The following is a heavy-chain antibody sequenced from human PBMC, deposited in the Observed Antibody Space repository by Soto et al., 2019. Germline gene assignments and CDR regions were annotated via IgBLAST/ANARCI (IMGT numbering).Heavy chain of an antibody. CDR2: IYPGDSET. J-gene: IGHJ4*02. CDR3: SRAYYKYYDSSGYYRSPAY. Sequence: PVESLKISCKGSGYSFTSYWVAWVRQLPGKGLEWMGIIYPGDSETRYSPSFQGQVTISADKSISTAYLQMNSLRAEDTAVYYCSRAYYKYYDSSGYYRSPAYCGQGTLVTVSS. V-gene: IGHV5-51*01. D-gene: IGHD3-22*01. CDR1: GYSFTSYW.